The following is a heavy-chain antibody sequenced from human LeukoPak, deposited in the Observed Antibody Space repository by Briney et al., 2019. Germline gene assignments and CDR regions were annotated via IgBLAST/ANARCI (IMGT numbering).Heavy chain of an antibody. CDR3: ARRRSARRVRGVIITPQRDSTYYFDY. CDR1: GFTFSSYS. D-gene: IGHD3-10*01. J-gene: IGHJ4*02. CDR2: INHSGST. Sequence: GSLRLSCAASGFTFSSYSMNWVRQAPGKGLEWIGEINHSGSTNYNPSLKSRVTISVDTSKNQFSLKLSSVTAADTAVYYCARRRSARRVRGVIITPQRDSTYYFDYWGQGTLVTVSS. V-gene: IGHV4-34*01.